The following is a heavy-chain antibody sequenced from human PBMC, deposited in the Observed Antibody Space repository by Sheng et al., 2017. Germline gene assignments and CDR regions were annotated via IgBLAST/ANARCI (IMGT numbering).Heavy chain of an antibody. CDR3: ARAQVVVAATSFDY. D-gene: IGHD2-15*01. CDR1: GGSISSSSYY. Sequence: QLQLQESGPGLVKPSETLSLTCTVSGGSISSSSYYWGWIRQPPGKGLEWIGSIYYSGSTYYNPSLKSRVTISVDTSKNQFSLKLSSVTAADTAVYYCARAQVVVAATSFDYWGQGTLVTVSS. CDR2: IYYSGST. V-gene: IGHV4-39*07. J-gene: IGHJ4*02.